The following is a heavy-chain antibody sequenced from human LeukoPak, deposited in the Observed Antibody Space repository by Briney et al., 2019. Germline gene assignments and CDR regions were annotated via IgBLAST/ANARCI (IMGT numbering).Heavy chain of an antibody. CDR2: IKQDGSEK. V-gene: IGHV3-7*01. CDR1: GFTFSSYW. D-gene: IGHD6-13*01. CDR3: ARVRYSSSWYYYYYYGMDV. J-gene: IGHJ6*02. Sequence: PGGSLRLSCAASGFTFSSYWMSWVRQAPGKGLEWVANIKQDGSEKYYVDSVKGRFTISRDNAKNSLYLQMNSLRAEDTAVYYCARVRYSSSWYYYYYYGMDVWGQGTTVTVSS.